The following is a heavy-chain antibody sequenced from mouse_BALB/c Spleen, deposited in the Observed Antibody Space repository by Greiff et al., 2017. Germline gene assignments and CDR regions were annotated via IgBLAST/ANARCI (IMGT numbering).Heavy chain of an antibody. Sequence: DVKLVESGGGLVQPGGSLRLSCATSGFTFTDYYMSWVRQPPGKALEWLGFIRNKANGYTTEYSASVKGRFTISRDNSQSILYLQMNTLKAEDSATYYCARDRGYFDDWGQGTTLTVSS. V-gene: IGHV7-3*02. CDR1: GFTFTDYY. J-gene: IGHJ2*01. CDR3: ARDRGYFDD. CDR2: IRNKANGYTT.